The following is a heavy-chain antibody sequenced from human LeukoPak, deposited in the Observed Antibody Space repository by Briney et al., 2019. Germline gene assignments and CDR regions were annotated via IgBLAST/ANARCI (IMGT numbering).Heavy chain of an antibody. Sequence: ASVKVSCKASGYTFTSYYMHWVRQAPGQGLEWMGLINPTGGSTGYAQKFQGRVTMTRDMSTSTVYMELSSLRSEDTAVYYCARAGGEMATIRLDYWGQGTLVTVSS. CDR2: INPTGGST. CDR1: GYTFTSYY. CDR3: ARAGGEMATIRLDY. J-gene: IGHJ4*02. D-gene: IGHD5-24*01. V-gene: IGHV1-46*01.